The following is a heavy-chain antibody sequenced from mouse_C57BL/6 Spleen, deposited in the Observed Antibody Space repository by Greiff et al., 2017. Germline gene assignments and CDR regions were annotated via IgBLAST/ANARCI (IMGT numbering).Heavy chain of an antibody. D-gene: IGHD1-1*01. J-gene: IGHJ2*01. Sequence: QVQLKESGAELMKPGASVKLSCKATGYTFTGYWIEWVKQRPGHGLEWIGVILPGSGSTNYNEKFKGKATFTAATSSNTAYMQLSSLTTEDAAIYYCARCHYYGSSYYYFDYWGQGTTLTVSS. CDR3: ARCHYYGSSYYYFDY. CDR1: GYTFTGYW. CDR2: ILPGSGST. V-gene: IGHV1-9*01.